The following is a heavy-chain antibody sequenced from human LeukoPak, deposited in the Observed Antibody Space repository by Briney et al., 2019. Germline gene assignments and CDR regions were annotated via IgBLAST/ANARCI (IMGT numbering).Heavy chain of an antibody. D-gene: IGHD4-17*01. CDR1: GGSISSYY. CDR2: IYTSGST. Sequence: PSETLSLTCTVSGGSISSYYWSWIRQPAGKGLEWIGRIYTSGSTNYNPSLKSRVTISVDTSKNQFSLKLSSVTAADTAVYYCARDHPDYGDFTDAFDIWGQGTMVTVSS. V-gene: IGHV4-4*07. CDR3: ARDHPDYGDFTDAFDI. J-gene: IGHJ3*02.